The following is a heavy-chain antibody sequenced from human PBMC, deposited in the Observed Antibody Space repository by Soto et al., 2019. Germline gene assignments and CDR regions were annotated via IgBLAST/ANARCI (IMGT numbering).Heavy chain of an antibody. Sequence: QVHLQESGPGLVKPSETLSLTCTVSGASMRAYYGGWLRRSQGKGLEHIGYLHYSGSANYNPSLKSRVTISMDTSKNQFSLKLSSVTAADTAIYYCARSGHTFAGVIWGQGILVTVSS. CDR3: ARSGHTFAGVI. J-gene: IGHJ4*02. D-gene: IGHD3-16*01. CDR2: LHYSGSA. V-gene: IGHV4-59*01. CDR1: GASMRAYY.